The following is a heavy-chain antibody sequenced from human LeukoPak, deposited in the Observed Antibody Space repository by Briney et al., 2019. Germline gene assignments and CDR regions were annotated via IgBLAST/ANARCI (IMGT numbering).Heavy chain of an antibody. CDR1: GYTFTSYD. D-gene: IGHD5-12*01. CDR2: IIPILGIA. CDR3: ARRGYSGGMDV. Sequence: PVKVSCKASGYTFTSYDINWVRQAPGQGLEWMGRIIPILGIANYAQKFQGRVTITADKSTSTAYMELSSLRSEDTAVYYCARRGYSGGMDVWGQGTTVTVSS. V-gene: IGHV1-69*04. J-gene: IGHJ6*02.